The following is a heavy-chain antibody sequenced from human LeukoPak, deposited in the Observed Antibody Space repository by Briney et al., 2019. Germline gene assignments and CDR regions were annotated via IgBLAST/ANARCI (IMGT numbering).Heavy chain of an antibody. J-gene: IGHJ3*02. Sequence: SETLSLTCTVSGGSISSGGYYWSWIRQPPGKGLEWIGYISYIGSTNYNPSLKSRVTISIDTSKNQFSLKLSSVTAADTAVYYCARDLVTVTKGFDIWGQGTMVSVSS. CDR3: ARDLVTVTKGFDI. D-gene: IGHD4-17*01. CDR2: ISYIGST. V-gene: IGHV4-61*08. CDR1: GGSISSGGYY.